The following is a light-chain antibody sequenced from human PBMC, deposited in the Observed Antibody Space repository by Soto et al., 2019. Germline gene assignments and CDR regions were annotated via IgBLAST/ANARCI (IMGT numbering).Light chain of an antibody. CDR1: QSVSSN. J-gene: IGKJ5*01. CDR2: GAS. V-gene: IGKV3-15*01. Sequence: EIVMMQSPATLSVSPGERVTLSCRASQSVSSNLAWYQQKSGQAPRLLIYGASTRATGIPARFSGSGSGTEFTLTISSLQSEDSAIYYCQQYNNWPPVTFGQGTRLEIK. CDR3: QQYNNWPPVT.